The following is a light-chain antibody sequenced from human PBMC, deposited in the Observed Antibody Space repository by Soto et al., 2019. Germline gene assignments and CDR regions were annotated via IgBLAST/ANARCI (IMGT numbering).Light chain of an antibody. CDR2: GAS. CDR3: QQYNNWPYT. Sequence: EIVMTQSPATLSVSPGERATLSCRASQSVSSNLAWYQQKPGQAPRLLIYGASTRATRIPARFSGSGSGTEFTLTISSLQSEDFAFYYCQQYNNWPYTFGQGTKLEIK. CDR1: QSVSSN. J-gene: IGKJ2*01. V-gene: IGKV3-15*01.